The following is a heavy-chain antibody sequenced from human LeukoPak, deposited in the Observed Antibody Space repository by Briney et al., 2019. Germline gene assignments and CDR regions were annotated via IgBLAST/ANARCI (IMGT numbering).Heavy chain of an antibody. CDR2: ISGDGGST. V-gene: IGHV3-43*02. D-gene: IGHD5-18*01. CDR1: GFTFDDYA. Sequence: GGSLRLSCAASGFTFDDYAMHWVRQAPGKGLEWVSLISGDGGSTYYADSVKGRFTISRDNSKNSLYLQMNSLRTEDTALYYCAKDGYSYGYGLGYLDYLGHGTLVTESS. CDR3: AKDGYSYGYGLGYLDY. J-gene: IGHJ4*01.